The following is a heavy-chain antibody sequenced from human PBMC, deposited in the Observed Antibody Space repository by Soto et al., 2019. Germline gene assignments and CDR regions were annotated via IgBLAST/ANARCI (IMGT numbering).Heavy chain of an antibody. Sequence: SETLSLTCSVSGDSISSPDYYWSWIRQAPEKGLELIGYVYYRGSIYYTPSFESRVSISVDTSKNQSSLRLTSVTAADSAMYFCARVTFTPNWFDSWGQGILVTVSS. D-gene: IGHD3-3*02. CDR3: ARVTFTPNWFDS. CDR2: VYYRGSI. J-gene: IGHJ5*01. V-gene: IGHV4-30-4*01. CDR1: GDSISSPDYY.